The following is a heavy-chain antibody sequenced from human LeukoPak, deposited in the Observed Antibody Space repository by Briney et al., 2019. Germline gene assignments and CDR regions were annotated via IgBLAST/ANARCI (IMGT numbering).Heavy chain of an antibody. D-gene: IGHD3-10*01. CDR1: GFTFSSYA. V-gene: IGHV3-23*01. CDR3: AKYFASGSYYKLPH. J-gene: IGHJ1*01. Sequence: GGSLRPSYAASGFTFSSYAMSWVRQAPGKGLEWVSTISGSGAYTYYADSVKGRFIISRDNSKNTLYLQMNSLRAEDTAVYYCAKYFASGSYYKLPHWGQGTLVTVSS. CDR2: ISGSGAYT.